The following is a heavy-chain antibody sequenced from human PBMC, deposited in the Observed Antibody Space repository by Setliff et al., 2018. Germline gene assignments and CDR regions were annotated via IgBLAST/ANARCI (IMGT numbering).Heavy chain of an antibody. CDR1: TFSSYA. CDR2: IIPILGIA. J-gene: IGHJ5*01. V-gene: IGHV1-69*10. CDR3: AKVRLPNSYMGSGVES. Sequence: TFSSYAISWVRQAPGQGLEWMGGIIPILGIANYAQKFQGRVTITADKSTSTAYMELSSLRSEDTAFYYCAKVRLPNSYMGSGVESWGQGTLVTVSS. D-gene: IGHD1-26*01.